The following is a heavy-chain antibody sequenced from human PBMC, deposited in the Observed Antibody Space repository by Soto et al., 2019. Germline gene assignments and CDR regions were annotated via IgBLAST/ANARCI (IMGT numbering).Heavy chain of an antibody. CDR3: ASPLYAPGAFGI. Sequence: QLLESGPGLVKPSETLSLSCTVSGDSMTISDFLWGWVRQSPGKGLEWIGGIYYSGSAYYNPSLGSRATPSVDTSRNQFFLSVTSVTAADTAVYYCASPLYAPGAFGIWGQGKLVTVSS. D-gene: IGHD2-2*01. V-gene: IGHV4-39*01. J-gene: IGHJ3*02. CDR2: IYYSGSA. CDR1: GDSMTISDFL.